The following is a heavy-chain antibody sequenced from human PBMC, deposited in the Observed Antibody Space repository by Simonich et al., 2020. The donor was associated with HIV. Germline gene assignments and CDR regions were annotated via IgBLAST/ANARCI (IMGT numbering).Heavy chain of an antibody. J-gene: IGHJ4*02. Sequence: QVQLQESGPGLVKPSETLSLTCAVSGYFISSSYYWGWIRQPPGKGLEWIGSLYYSGSTSYTPSLKRRATISVDTSKNQFSLNLSSATATDTAVYYCARHRETMVRGLVSYFDYWGQGTLVTVSS. CDR2: LYYSGST. CDR1: GYFISSSYY. D-gene: IGHD3-10*01. CDR3: ARHRETMVRGLVSYFDY. V-gene: IGHV4-38-2*01.